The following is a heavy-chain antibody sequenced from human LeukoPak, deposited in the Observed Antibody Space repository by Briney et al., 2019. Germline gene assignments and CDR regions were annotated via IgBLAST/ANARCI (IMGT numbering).Heavy chain of an antibody. J-gene: IGHJ4*02. CDR3: ARDHHFGALDY. CDR1: GFTFSTPW. Sequence: GGSLRLSCAPSGFTFSTPWMTWVRQAPGKGLEWLGNINEGGSVTNYVDSVRGRFSISRDNAKNTMYLQMSSLRVEDTAVYYCARDHHFGALDYWGQGTLVTVSS. D-gene: IGHD1-26*01. V-gene: IGHV3-7*01. CDR2: INEGGSVT.